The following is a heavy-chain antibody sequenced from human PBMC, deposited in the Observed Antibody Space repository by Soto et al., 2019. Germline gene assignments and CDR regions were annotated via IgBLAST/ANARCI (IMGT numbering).Heavy chain of an antibody. CDR1: GYSFTSYW. D-gene: IGHD2-15*01. CDR2: IDPSGSYT. Sequence: PGESLKISCKGSGYSFTSYWISWVRQMPGKGLEWMGRIDPSGSYTNYSPSFQGHVTISADKSISTAYLQWSSLKASDTAMYYCARQGVVVVAATQLYYYYYGMDVWGQGTTVTVSS. V-gene: IGHV5-10-1*01. J-gene: IGHJ6*02. CDR3: ARQGVVVVAATQLYYYYYGMDV.